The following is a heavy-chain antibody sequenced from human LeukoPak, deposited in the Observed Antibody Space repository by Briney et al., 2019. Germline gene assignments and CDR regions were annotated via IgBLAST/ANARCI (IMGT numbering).Heavy chain of an antibody. V-gene: IGHV4-4*02. CDR1: GGSISSSNW. CDR3: ASGDSYGGDWFDP. J-gene: IGHJ5*02. Sequence: SGTLSLTCVVSGGSISSSNWWSWVRQPPGKGLEWIGEIYHSGSTKNNPSLKSRVTISVDKSKNQFSLTLNSVTAADTAVYYCASGDSYGGDWFDPWGQGTLVTVSS. CDR2: IYHSGST. D-gene: IGHD5-18*01.